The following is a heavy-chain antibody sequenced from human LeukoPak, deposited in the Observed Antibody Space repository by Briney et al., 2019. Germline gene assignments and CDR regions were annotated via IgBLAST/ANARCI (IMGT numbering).Heavy chain of an antibody. CDR2: IYYSGST. V-gene: IGHV4-31*03. Sequence: SETLSLTCTVSGGSISSGGYYWSWIRQHPGKGLEWIGYIYYSGSTYYNPSLKSRVTISVDTSKNQFSLELSSVTAADTAVYYCAREGYYDSSGYADYWGQGTLVTVSS. D-gene: IGHD3-22*01. CDR3: AREGYYDSSGYADY. CDR1: GGSISSGGYY. J-gene: IGHJ4*02.